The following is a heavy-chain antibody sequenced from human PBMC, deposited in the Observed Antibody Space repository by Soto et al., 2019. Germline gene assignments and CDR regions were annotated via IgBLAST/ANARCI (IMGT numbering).Heavy chain of an antibody. J-gene: IGHJ4*02. V-gene: IGHV4-34*01. CDR2: INHSGST. Sequence: SETLSLTCAVYGGSFSGYYLSWIRQPPGKGLEWIGEINHSGSTNYNPSLKSRVTISVDTSKNQFSLKLSSVTAADTAVYYCARVPPRAAAGKTFDYWGQGTLVTVSS. CDR3: ARVPPRAAAGKTFDY. CDR1: GGSFSGYY. D-gene: IGHD6-13*01.